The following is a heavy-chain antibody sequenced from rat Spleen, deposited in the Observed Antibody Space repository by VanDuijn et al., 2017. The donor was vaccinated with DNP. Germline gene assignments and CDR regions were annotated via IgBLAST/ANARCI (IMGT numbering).Heavy chain of an antibody. CDR2: INKDGTII. CDR3: VEEESGVRY. Sequence: EVKLVESGGGLVQPGGSLKLSCAASGFNFDDHWMGWVRQAPGKGLEWIGEINKDGTIINYVPSLKDKFTISRDNAQDSLYLQMSKLGSEDTAIYDCVEEESGVRYWGQGVMVTVSP. CDR1: GFNFDDHW. J-gene: IGHJ2*01. D-gene: IGHD4-3*01. V-gene: IGHV4-2*01.